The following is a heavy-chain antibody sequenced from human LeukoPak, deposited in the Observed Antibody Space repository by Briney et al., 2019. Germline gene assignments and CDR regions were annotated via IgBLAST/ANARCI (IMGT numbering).Heavy chain of an antibody. V-gene: IGHV4-30-4*01. CDR3: ARGRGQYYYGSGSSLDY. J-gene: IGHJ4*02. Sequence: SQTLSLTCTVSGGSISSGDYYWSWIRQPPGKGLEWIGYIYYSGSTYYNPSLKSRVTISVDTSKNQFSLKLSSVTAADTAVYYCARGRGQYYYGSGSSLDYWGQGTLVTVSS. D-gene: IGHD3-10*01. CDR2: IYYSGST. CDR1: GGSISSGDYY.